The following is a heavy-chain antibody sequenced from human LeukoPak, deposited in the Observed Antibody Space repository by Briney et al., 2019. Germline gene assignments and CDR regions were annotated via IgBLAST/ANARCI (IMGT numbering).Heavy chain of an antibody. D-gene: IGHD6-6*01. V-gene: IGHV1-18*01. CDR3: ARVRSSSSGLSSALDY. Sequence: VASVKVSCKASGYTFTSYGISWVRQAPGQGLEWMGWISAYNGNTNYAQKLQGRVTMTTDTSTSTAYMELRSLRSDDTAVYYCARVRSSSSGLSSALDYWGQGTLVTVSS. CDR2: ISAYNGNT. CDR1: GYTFTSYG. J-gene: IGHJ4*02.